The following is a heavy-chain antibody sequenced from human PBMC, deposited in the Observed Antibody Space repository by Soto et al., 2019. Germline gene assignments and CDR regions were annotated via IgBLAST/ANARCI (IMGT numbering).Heavy chain of an antibody. J-gene: IGHJ4*02. CDR1: GYTFTSYG. V-gene: IGHV1-18*01. CDR3: ARDGLWDYYDSSGPPDY. D-gene: IGHD3-22*01. Sequence: QVQLVQSGAEVKKPGASVKVSCKASGYTFTSYGISWVRQAPGQGLEWMGWISAYNGNTNYAQKLKGRVTMTTDTSTSTAYMELRSLRADDTAVYYCARDGLWDYYDSSGPPDYWGQGTLVTVSS. CDR2: ISAYNGNT.